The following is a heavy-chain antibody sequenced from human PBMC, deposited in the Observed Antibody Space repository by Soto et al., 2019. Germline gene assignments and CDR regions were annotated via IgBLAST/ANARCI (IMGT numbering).Heavy chain of an antibody. D-gene: IGHD2-2*01. CDR3: AKGGDSSWDYCSSTSCRGFPTYYYYYMDV. Sequence: EVQLLESGGGLVQPGGSLRLSCAASGFTFSSYAMSWVRQAPGKGLEWVSAISGSGGSTYYADSVKGRFTISRDNSKNTLYLQMNSLRAEDTAVYYCAKGGDSSWDYCSSTSCRGFPTYYYYYMDVWGKGTTVTVSS. J-gene: IGHJ6*03. CDR1: GFTFSSYA. V-gene: IGHV3-23*01. CDR2: ISGSGGST.